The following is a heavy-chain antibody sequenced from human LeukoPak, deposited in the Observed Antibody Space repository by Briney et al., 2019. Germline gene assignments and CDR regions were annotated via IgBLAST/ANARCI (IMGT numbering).Heavy chain of an antibody. Sequence: GGSLRLSCAASGFVFRNYGMHWVRQAPGKGLDWVAFIRSDGSEQYYADSVKGRFAPSRDNSMETVFLQMNSLRLEDTAVYYCARDRNWNKYFDYWGQGTLVTVSS. J-gene: IGHJ4*02. CDR2: IRSDGSEQ. V-gene: IGHV3-30*02. CDR3: ARDRNWNKYFDY. CDR1: GFVFRNYG. D-gene: IGHD1-20*01.